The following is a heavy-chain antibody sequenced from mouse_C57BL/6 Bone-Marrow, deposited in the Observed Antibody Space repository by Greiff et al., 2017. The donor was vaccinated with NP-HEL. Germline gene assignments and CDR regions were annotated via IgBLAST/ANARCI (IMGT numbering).Heavy chain of an antibody. J-gene: IGHJ2*01. CDR2: VYPYNGGT. V-gene: IGHV1-36*01. D-gene: IGHD2-4*01. Sequence: EVKLQESGPVLVKPGPSVKISCKASGFTFTDYYMHWVKQSHGKSLEWIGLVYPYNGGTSYNQKFKGKATLNVDTSSSTTYMELNSLTSEDSAVYYWAREKGYYDYIDYWGQGTTLTVSS. CDR1: GFTFTDYY. CDR3: AREKGYYDYIDY.